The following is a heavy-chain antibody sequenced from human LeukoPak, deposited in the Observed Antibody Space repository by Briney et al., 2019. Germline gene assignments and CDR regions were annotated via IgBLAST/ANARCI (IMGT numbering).Heavy chain of an antibody. CDR2: ISGDGGST. V-gene: IGHV3-43*02. D-gene: IGHD3-22*01. J-gene: IGHJ6*02. CDR1: GFTFDDYV. CDR3: AKDSDRTYYYYGMDV. Sequence: GGSLRLSCAASGFTFDDYVMHWVRQAPGKGLEWVSLISGDGGSTYYADSVKGRFTISRDNSKNSLYLQMNSLRTEDTALYYCAKDSDRTYYYYGMDVWGQGTTVTVSS.